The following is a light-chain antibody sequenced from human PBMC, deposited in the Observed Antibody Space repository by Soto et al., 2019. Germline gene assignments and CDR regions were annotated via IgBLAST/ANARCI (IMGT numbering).Light chain of an antibody. V-gene: IGKV1-12*01. CDR3: QQGNSFPLT. CDR1: QGINSW. J-gene: IGKJ4*01. CDR2: AAS. Sequence: DIQMTQSPPSVSASVGDRVTITCRASQGINSWLAWYQQQPGKAPQLLIYAASSLQSGVPSRFSGSRSGTDFTLTISSLQPEDFATYYCQQGNSFPLTVGGGTKVDIK.